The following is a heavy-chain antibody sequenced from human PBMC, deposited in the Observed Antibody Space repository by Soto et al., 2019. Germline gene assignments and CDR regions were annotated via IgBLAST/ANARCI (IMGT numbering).Heavy chain of an antibody. V-gene: IGHV1-69*02. Sequence: QVQLVHSGAEVKKPGSSVKVSCKASGGTFSSYTISWVRQAPGQGLEWMGRIIPILGIANYAQKFQGRVTITADKSTSTAYMELSSLRSEDTAVYYCAIHPPPSGDIDYDILTGYLRYFDYWGQGTLVTVSS. D-gene: IGHD3-9*01. CDR2: IIPILGIA. CDR1: GGTFSSYT. J-gene: IGHJ4*02. CDR3: AIHPPPSGDIDYDILTGYLRYFDY.